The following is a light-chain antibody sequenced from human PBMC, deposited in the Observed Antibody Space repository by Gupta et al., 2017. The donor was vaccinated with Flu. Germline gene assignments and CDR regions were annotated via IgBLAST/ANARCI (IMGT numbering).Light chain of an antibody. CDR1: SSNTGVNT. J-gene: IGLJ3*02. Sequence: QSVLPHHPSPSGTPGRRVTIPCSGSSSNTGVNTVNWYQQLPGTAPKLLIYSKNLRPSGVADRFSGSRSGASASLVISGLQSDDEAIYYCAEWDDRLNGAVFGGGTFLTVL. V-gene: IGLV1-44*01. CDR2: SKN. CDR3: AEWDDRLNGAV.